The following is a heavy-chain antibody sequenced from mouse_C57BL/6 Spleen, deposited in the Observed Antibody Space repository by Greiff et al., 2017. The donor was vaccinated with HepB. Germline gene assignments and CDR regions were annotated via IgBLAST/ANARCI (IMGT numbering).Heavy chain of an antibody. J-gene: IGHJ2*01. Sequence: DVQLQESGPGLVKPSQSLSLTCSVTGYSITSGYYWNWIRKFPGNKLEWMGYISYDGSNNYNPSLKNRISITRDTSKNQFFLKLNSVTTEDTATYYCARGNGNYVDYWGQGTTLTVSS. D-gene: IGHD2-1*01. CDR3: ARGNGNYVDY. CDR2: ISYDGSN. CDR1: GYSITSGYY. V-gene: IGHV3-6*01.